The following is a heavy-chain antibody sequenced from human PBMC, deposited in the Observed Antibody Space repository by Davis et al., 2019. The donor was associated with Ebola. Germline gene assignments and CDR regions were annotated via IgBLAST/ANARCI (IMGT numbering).Heavy chain of an antibody. CDR2: INHSGST. Sequence: PSETLSLTCTVSGGSISSHYWSWIRQSPGKGLEWIGEINHSGSTNYNPSLKSRVTISVDTSRNQFSLKLSSVTAADTAVYYCARGIMVQGVIHYYYYGMDVWGQGTTVTVSS. J-gene: IGHJ6*02. V-gene: IGHV4-34*01. CDR1: GGSISSHY. CDR3: ARGIMVQGVIHYYYYGMDV. D-gene: IGHD3-10*01.